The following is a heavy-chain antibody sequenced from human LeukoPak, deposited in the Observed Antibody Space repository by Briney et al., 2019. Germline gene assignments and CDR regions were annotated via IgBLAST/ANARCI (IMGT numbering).Heavy chain of an antibody. V-gene: IGHV1-2*06. Sequence: RASVKVSCKASGYTLTDYYMHWVRQAPGQGLEWMGRINPNSGGTNYAQKFQGRVTMTRDTSISTVYMELSRLRSDDMAVYYCARVGYYESSGYYEYWGQGTLVTVSS. D-gene: IGHD3-22*01. CDR2: INPNSGGT. CDR3: ARVGYYESSGYYEY. J-gene: IGHJ4*02. CDR1: GYTLTDYY.